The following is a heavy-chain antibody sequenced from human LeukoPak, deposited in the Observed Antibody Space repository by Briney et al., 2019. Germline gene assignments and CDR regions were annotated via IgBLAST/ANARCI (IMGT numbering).Heavy chain of an antibody. CDR2: ISDNGGGP. V-gene: IGHV3-23*01. Sequence: QPGGSLRLSCVVSGFIFRDYAMSWVRQAPGEGLEWVAGISDNGGGPYYADSLKGRFTISRDNSKNILYLQMNSLRAEDTAVYYCAKEGADSSGHPDYWGQGTLVTVSS. J-gene: IGHJ4*02. CDR1: GFIFRDYA. CDR3: AKEGADSSGHPDY. D-gene: IGHD3-22*01.